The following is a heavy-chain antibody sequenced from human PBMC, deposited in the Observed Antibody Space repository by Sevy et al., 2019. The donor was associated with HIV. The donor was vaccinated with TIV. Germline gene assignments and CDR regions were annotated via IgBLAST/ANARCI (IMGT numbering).Heavy chain of an antibody. Sequence: GGSLRLSCAASGFSLSNYAMSWVRQAPGKGLEWISTKTGSAGVTYYAESVKGRFTISRDNSKKTLFLQMNSLRAEDTALYYCAKGRIPSIGTLGPFDSWGQGTLVTVSS. D-gene: IGHD6-6*01. CDR2: KTGSAGVT. CDR1: GFSLSNYA. CDR3: AKGRIPSIGTLGPFDS. V-gene: IGHV3-23*01. J-gene: IGHJ4*02.